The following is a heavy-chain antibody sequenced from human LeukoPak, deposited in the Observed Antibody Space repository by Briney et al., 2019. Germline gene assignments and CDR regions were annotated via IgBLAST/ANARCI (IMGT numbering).Heavy chain of an antibody. D-gene: IGHD2-15*01. CDR3: AQDIGYCSGGICYSLEYFLN. V-gene: IGHV3-23*01. CDR1: GFTFSTYA. J-gene: IGHJ1*01. CDR2: ISGSGGST. Sequence: GGSLRLSCAASGFTFSTYAMTWVRQAAGKGLEWVSTISGSGGSTYFAASVKGRFTISRDNAKNTFYLEMNSLRVEDTAIYYCAQDIGYCSGGICYSLEYFLNWGQGTLIIVSS.